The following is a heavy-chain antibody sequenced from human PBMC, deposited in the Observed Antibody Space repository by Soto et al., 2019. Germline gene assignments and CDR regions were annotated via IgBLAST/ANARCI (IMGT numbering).Heavy chain of an antibody. CDR1: GFSFSTYS. J-gene: IGHJ6*02. V-gene: IGHV3-33*01. Sequence: GGSLRLSCAASGFSFSTYSMHWVRQAPGKGLEWVAVIWYDGSNKYYADSVKGRFTISRDNSKNTLYLQMNSLRAEDTAVYYCARDTARAMVRIYYGMDVWGQGTTVTVSS. CDR2: IWYDGSNK. D-gene: IGHD3-10*01. CDR3: ARDTARAMVRIYYGMDV.